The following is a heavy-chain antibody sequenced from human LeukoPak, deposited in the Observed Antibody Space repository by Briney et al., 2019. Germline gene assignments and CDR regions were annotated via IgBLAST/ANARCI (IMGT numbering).Heavy chain of an antibody. CDR2: IWYDGSNK. Sequence: GGSLRLSCAASGFTFSSYGMHWVRQAPGKGLEWVAVIWYDGSNKYYADSVKGRFTISRDNSKNTLYLQMNSLRAEDTAVYYCAKDRRPSITMIVVVTFDYWGQGTLVTVSS. D-gene: IGHD3-22*01. CDR1: GFTFSSYG. J-gene: IGHJ4*02. V-gene: IGHV3-33*06. CDR3: AKDRRPSITMIVVVTFDY.